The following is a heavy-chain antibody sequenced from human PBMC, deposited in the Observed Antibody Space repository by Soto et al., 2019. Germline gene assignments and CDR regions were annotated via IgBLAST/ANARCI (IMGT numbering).Heavy chain of an antibody. Sequence: SETLSLTCTVSGGSISSGSYYWSWIRQPPGKGLEWIGYIYYSGSTNYNPSLKSRVTISVDTSKNQFSLKLGSVTAADTAVYYCARARIAAAGSFDYWGQGTLVTVSS. CDR3: ARARIAAAGSFDY. CDR1: GGSISSGSYY. D-gene: IGHD6-13*01. J-gene: IGHJ4*02. CDR2: IYYSGST. V-gene: IGHV4-61*01.